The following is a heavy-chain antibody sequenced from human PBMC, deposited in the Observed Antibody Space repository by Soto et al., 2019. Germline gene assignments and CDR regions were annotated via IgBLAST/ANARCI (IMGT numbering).Heavy chain of an antibody. CDR2: IYYSGST. V-gene: IGHV4-39*01. D-gene: IGHD6-13*01. CDR3: ARHVSAAGTFYYYMDV. J-gene: IGHJ6*03. CDR1: GGSISSSSYY. Sequence: SETLSLTCTVSGGSISSSSYYWGWIRQPPGKGLEWIGSIYYSGSTVYNPSLKSRVTISVDTSKNRFSLKLISVTAADTAVYYCARHVSAAGTFYYYMDVWGKGTTDTCSS.